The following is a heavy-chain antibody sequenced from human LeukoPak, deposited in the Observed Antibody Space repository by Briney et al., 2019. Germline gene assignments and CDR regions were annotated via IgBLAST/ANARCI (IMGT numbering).Heavy chain of an antibody. Sequence: GASVKVSCKASGYTFRGNYIHWLRQAPGQGLEWMGWIDANNGDTKSAQKFQSRVTMSRDTSISTAYMDLSSLSPDDAAVYYCARDPSSVTLYFFDYRGQGTLVTVSS. D-gene: IGHD4-11*01. J-gene: IGHJ4*02. CDR3: ARDPSSVTLYFFDY. CDR2: IDANNGDT. V-gene: IGHV1-2*02. CDR1: GYTFRGNY.